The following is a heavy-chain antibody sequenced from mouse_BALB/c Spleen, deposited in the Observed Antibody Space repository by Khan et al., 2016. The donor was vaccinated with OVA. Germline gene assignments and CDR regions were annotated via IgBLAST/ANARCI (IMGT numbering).Heavy chain of an antibody. CDR3: ARQGPYYGSSWFAY. J-gene: IGHJ3*01. Sequence: EVKLLESGGGLVQPGGSLKLSCAASGFDFSRYWMSWVRQAPGKGLDWIGEINPDSSTINYTPSLKDKFIISRDNAKNTLYLQMSKVRSEDTALYYCARQGPYYGSSWFAYWGQGTLVTVSA. CDR2: INPDSSTI. V-gene: IGHV4-1*02. D-gene: IGHD1-1*01. CDR1: GFDFSRYW.